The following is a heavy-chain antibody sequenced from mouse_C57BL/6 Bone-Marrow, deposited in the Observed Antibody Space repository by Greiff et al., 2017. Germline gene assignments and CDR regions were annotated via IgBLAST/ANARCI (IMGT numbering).Heavy chain of an antibody. D-gene: IGHD5-5*01. V-gene: IGHV1-26*01. CDR2: INPNNGGT. CDR3: ARRGTLPLFDY. J-gene: IGHJ2*01. Sequence: EVQLQQSGPELVKPGASVKISCKASGYTFTDYYMNWVKQSHGKSLEWIGDINPNNGGTSYNQKFKGKATLIVDKSSSTAYMELRSLTSEDSAVYYCARRGTLPLFDYWGQGTTLTVSS. CDR1: GYTFTDYY.